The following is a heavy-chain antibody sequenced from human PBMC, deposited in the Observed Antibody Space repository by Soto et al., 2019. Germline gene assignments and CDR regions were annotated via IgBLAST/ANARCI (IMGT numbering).Heavy chain of an antibody. J-gene: IGHJ6*02. CDR1: GGSISSSSYY. D-gene: IGHD4-4*01. Sequence: SKTLSLSCTVSGGSISSSSYYRGWIRQPPGKGLEWIGSIYYSGSTYYNPSLKSRVTISVDTSKNQFSLKLSSVTAADTAVYYCARHGEWGFGLQANYYYYGMDVWGQGTTVTVSS. CDR2: IYYSGST. CDR3: ARHGEWGFGLQANYYYYGMDV. V-gene: IGHV4-39*01.